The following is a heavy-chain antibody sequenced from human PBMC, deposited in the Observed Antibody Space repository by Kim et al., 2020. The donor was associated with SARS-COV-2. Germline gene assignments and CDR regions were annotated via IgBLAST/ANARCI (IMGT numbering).Heavy chain of an antibody. Sequence: GGSLRLSCAASGFTFNIYAMSWVRQAPGKGLEWVSGIRGSGESTTYADSVKGRFTISRDNSKNTMYLQMDRLRVDDTAVYYCAEIYSGSSGWFEYFQHWGQGTLVTVSS. CDR1: GFTFNIYA. CDR3: AEIYSGSSGWFEYFQH. D-gene: IGHD6-19*01. J-gene: IGHJ1*01. V-gene: IGHV3-23*01. CDR2: IRGSGEST.